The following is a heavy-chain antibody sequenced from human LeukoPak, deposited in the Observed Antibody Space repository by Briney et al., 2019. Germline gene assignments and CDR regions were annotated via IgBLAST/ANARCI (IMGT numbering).Heavy chain of an antibody. CDR3: ARNLDS. CDR2: IGASSGAI. V-gene: IGHV3-48*02. CDR1: GFTFSTYN. J-gene: IGHJ5*01. Sequence: GGSLRLSCSASGFTFSTYNMNWVRQAPGKGLEWVSFIGASSGAIYYADSVKGRFTISRDNAKKSLYLQMNSLRDEDTAVYYCARNLDSWGQGALVTVSS.